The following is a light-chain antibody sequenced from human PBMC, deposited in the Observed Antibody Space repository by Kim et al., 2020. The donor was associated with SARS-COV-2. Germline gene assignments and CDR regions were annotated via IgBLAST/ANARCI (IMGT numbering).Light chain of an antibody. V-gene: IGLV6-57*04. Sequence: NFMLTQPHSVSESPGKTVSISCTRSSGSIASNHVQWYQQRPGSAPTTMIYDDNQRPSGVPDRFSGSIDSSSNSASLIISGLKTEDEADYYCQSYDAFIWVFDGGTKVTVL. CDR2: DDN. CDR3: QSYDAFIWV. J-gene: IGLJ3*02. CDR1: SGSIASNH.